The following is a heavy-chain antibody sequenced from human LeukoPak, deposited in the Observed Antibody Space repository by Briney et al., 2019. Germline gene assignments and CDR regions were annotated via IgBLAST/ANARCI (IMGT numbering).Heavy chain of an antibody. CDR2: IYYSGST. D-gene: IGHD5-12*01. CDR1: GGSISSYY. J-gene: IGHJ4*02. Sequence: SETLSLTCTVSGGSISSYYWSWIRQPPGKGLEWIGYIYYSGSTNYNPSLKSRATISVDTSKNQFSLKLSSVTAADTAVYYCARGGEYSGYDFDYWGQGTLVTVSS. V-gene: IGHV4-59*01. CDR3: ARGGEYSGYDFDY.